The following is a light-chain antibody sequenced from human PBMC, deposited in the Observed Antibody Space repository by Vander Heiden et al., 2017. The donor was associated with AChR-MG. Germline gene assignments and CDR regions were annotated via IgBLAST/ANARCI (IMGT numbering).Light chain of an antibody. CDR3: QKYTSAPRT. V-gene: IGKV1-27*01. Sequence: DIQMTQSPSALSASIGDRVTITCRASQDINNHLAWYQQKPGKAPKLLIYAASTLQSGVPSRFSGSGSDTDFTLTISSLQPEDVATYYCQKYTSAPRTFGQGTKVEFK. J-gene: IGKJ1*01. CDR1: QDINNH. CDR2: AAS.